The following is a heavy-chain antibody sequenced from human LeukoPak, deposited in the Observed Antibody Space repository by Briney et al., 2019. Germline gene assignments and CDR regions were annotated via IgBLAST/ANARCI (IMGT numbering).Heavy chain of an antibody. V-gene: IGHV1-46*01. CDR2: IHPSGTSA. CDR1: GYTFTSNY. CDR3: ARMDMDPAMVTNYLDH. Sequence: ASVKISCKASGYTFTSNYMHWVRQAAGQRLEWMGVIHPSGTSANYAQKFQGRVTMTKDTSASTVYIELSSLRSEDTAVYYCARMDMDPAMVTNYLDHWGQGTLVTVSS. D-gene: IGHD5-18*01. J-gene: IGHJ4*02.